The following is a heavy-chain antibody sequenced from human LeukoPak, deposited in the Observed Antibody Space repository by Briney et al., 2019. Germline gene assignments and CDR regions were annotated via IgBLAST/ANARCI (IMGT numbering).Heavy chain of an antibody. D-gene: IGHD1-26*01. V-gene: IGHV4-39*07. CDR1: GGSIGSSSYS. J-gene: IGHJ4*02. Sequence: SGTLSLTCIVSGGSIGSSSYSWGWIRQPPGKGLEWIGSIYYSGSTNYNPSLKSRVTISVDTSKNQFSLKLSSVTAADTAVYYCASLYSGSYDTGSFDYFNYWGQGTLVTVSS. CDR2: IYYSGST. CDR3: ASLYSGSYDTGSFDYFNY.